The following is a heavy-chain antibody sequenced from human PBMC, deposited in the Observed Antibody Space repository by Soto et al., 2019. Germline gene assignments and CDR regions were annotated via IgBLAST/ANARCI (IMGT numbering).Heavy chain of an antibody. D-gene: IGHD3-10*01. V-gene: IGHV1-3*01. CDR3: ARESPGEDYYYYYGMDV. Sequence: ASVKVSCKASGYTFTSYAMHWVRQAPGQRLEWMGWINAGNGNTKYSQKFQGRVTITRDTSASTAYMELSSLRSEDTAVYYCARESPGEDYYYYYGMDVWGQGTTVTV. CDR2: INAGNGNT. CDR1: GYTFTSYA. J-gene: IGHJ6*02.